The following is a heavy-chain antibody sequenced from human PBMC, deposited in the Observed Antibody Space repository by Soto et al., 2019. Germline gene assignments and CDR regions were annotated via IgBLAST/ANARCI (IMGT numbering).Heavy chain of an antibody. Sequence: QVQLVESGGGVVQPGRSLRLSCAASGFTFSSYAMHWVRQAPGKGQEWVAVISYDGSNKYYADSVKGRFTISRDNSKNTLYLQMNSLRAEDTAVYYCARDGSPYGDYFDYWGQGTLVTVSS. D-gene: IGHD4-17*01. J-gene: IGHJ4*02. CDR3: ARDGSPYGDYFDY. CDR2: ISYDGSNK. CDR1: GFTFSSYA. V-gene: IGHV3-30-3*01.